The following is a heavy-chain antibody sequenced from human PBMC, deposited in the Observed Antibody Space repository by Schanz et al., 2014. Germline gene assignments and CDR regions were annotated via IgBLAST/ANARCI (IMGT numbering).Heavy chain of an antibody. J-gene: IGHJ6*03. CDR1: GFSFSSYA. Sequence: EVQLLESGGGLVEPGGSLRLSCAASGFSFSSYAMGWVRQARGKGLEWISYITYNGGTIYYADSVKGRFTISRDNSKNTLYLQMNSLRAEDTAVYYCAKGPYYYYYMDVWGNGTTVTVSS. CDR2: ITYNGGTI. V-gene: IGHV3-23*01. CDR3: AKGPYYYYYMDV.